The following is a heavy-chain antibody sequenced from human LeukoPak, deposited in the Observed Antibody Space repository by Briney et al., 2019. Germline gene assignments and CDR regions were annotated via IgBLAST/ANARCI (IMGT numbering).Heavy chain of an antibody. V-gene: IGHV3-30*02. CDR2: IRYDGSNK. CDR1: GFTFSSYG. J-gene: IGHJ4*02. CDR3: VSGILDSDFWSGSLYFDY. D-gene: IGHD3-3*01. Sequence: GGSLRLSCAASGFTFSSYGMHWVRQAPGKGLEWVTFIRYDGSNKYYADSVKGRFTISRDNSKNTLYLQMNSLRAEDTAVYYCVSGILDSDFWSGSLYFDYWGPGTLVTVSS.